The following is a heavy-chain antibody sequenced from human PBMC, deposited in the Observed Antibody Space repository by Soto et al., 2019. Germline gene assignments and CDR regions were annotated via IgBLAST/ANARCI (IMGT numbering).Heavy chain of an antibody. CDR2: ISYDGSNK. Sequence: PGGSLRLSCAASGFTFSSYGMHWVRQAPGKVLEWVAVISYDGSNKYYADSLKGRFTISRDNSKNTLYLQMNSLRAEDTAVYYCAKDDYDFWSALGHYGMDVWGQGTTVTVSS. D-gene: IGHD3-3*01. CDR3: AKDDYDFWSALGHYGMDV. J-gene: IGHJ6*02. V-gene: IGHV3-30*18. CDR1: GFTFSSYG.